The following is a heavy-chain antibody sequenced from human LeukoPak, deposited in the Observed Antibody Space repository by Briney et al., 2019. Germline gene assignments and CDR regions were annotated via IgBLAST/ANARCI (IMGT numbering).Heavy chain of an antibody. J-gene: IGHJ4*02. Sequence: GGPLRLSCAASGFNFNDYSMNWVRQAPGKGLEWVSSITVSSSYIYYADSVKGRFTISRDSAKNSVYLQMNGLRAEDTAVYYCARNRRPCGDYDYWGQGTLVTVSS. D-gene: IGHD4-17*01. CDR3: ARNRRPCGDYDY. CDR1: GFNFNDYS. V-gene: IGHV3-21*01. CDR2: ITVSSSYI.